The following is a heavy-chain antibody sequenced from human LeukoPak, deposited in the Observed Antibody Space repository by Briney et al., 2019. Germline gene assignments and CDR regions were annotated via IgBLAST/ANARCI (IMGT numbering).Heavy chain of an antibody. CDR1: GYTFSDYY. CDR2: INPNSGDT. V-gene: IGHV1-2*02. D-gene: IGHD5-24*01. Sequence: ASVKVSCKASGYTFSDYYIHWVRQAPGQGLEWMGWINPNSGDTRYAQKFQGRVTMTRDTSISTAYMELSRLTSDDTAAYYCARERGEGYMKANDYWGQGILVTISS. J-gene: IGHJ4*02. CDR3: ARERGEGYMKANDY.